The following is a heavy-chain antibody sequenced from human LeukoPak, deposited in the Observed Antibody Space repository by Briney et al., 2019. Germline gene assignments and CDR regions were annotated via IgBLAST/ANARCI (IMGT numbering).Heavy chain of an antibody. CDR2: IDSDVSST. Sequence: GGSLRLSCAASGFTFSDYYMSWIRQAPGKGLVWVSRIDSDVSSTTYADSVKGRFIISRDNAKNTLYLQMNSLRAEDTAVYYCARTVTDAFDIWGQGTMVTVSS. V-gene: IGHV3-74*03. D-gene: IGHD3-16*02. CDR3: ARTVTDAFDI. J-gene: IGHJ3*02. CDR1: GFTFSDYY.